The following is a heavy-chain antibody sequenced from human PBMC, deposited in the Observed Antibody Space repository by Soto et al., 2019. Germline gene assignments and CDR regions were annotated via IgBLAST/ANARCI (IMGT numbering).Heavy chain of an antibody. CDR3: ARPSYSDAFDI. V-gene: IGHV4-34*01. CDR1: GGSFSGYY. J-gene: IGHJ3*02. D-gene: IGHD2-21*01. CDR2: INHSGST. Sequence: SETLSLTCAVYGGSFSGYYWIWIRQPPGKGLEWIGEINHSGSTNYNPSLKSRVTISVDTSKNQFSLKLSSVTAADTAVYYCARPSYSDAFDIWGQGTMVTVSS.